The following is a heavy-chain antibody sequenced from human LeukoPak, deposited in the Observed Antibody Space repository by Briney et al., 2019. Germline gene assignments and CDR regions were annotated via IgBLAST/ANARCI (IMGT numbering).Heavy chain of an antibody. CDR3: ARGLGPKDAFDI. J-gene: IGHJ3*02. Sequence: GGSLRLSCAASGFTFSSYAMHWVRQAPGKGLEWVAVISYDGSNKYYADSVKGRFTISRDNSKNTLYLQMNSLRAEDTAVYYCARGLGPKDAFDIWGQGTMGTVSS. CDR1: GFTFSSYA. V-gene: IGHV3-30*04. CDR2: ISYDGSNK.